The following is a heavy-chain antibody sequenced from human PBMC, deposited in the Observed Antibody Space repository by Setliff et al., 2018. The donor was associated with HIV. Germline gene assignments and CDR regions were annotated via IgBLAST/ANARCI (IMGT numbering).Heavy chain of an antibody. V-gene: IGHV1-8*01. CDR1: GYTFTKYE. CDR2: MNPNSGRA. Sequence: ASVKVSCKASGYTFTKYEINWVRQSPGQGLEWLGWMNPNSGRAGSAQMFQGRLTMTRDTSTSTAYMELSSLTSDDTAIYYCARGRLSWSPDFWGQGTLVTVSS. CDR3: ARGRLSWSPDF. J-gene: IGHJ4*02.